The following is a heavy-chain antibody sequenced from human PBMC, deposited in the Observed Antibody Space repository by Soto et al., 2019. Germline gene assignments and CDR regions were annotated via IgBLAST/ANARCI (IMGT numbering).Heavy chain of an antibody. CDR3: AREGSYDSSGYYKRDY. J-gene: IGHJ4*02. D-gene: IGHD3-22*01. CDR2: ISSSSSTI. V-gene: IGHV3-48*02. CDR1: GFTFSSYS. Sequence: GGSLRLSCAASGFTFSSYSMNWVRQAPGKGLEWVSYISSSSSTIYYADSVKGRFTISRDNAKNSLYLQMNSLRDEDTAVYYCAREGSYDSSGYYKRDYWGQGTLVTVSS.